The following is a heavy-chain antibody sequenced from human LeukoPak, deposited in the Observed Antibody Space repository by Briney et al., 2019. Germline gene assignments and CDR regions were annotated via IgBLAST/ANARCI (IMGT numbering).Heavy chain of an antibody. CDR3: ARAVRYCSGGSCYSHMYYFDY. D-gene: IGHD2-15*01. CDR2: IYPGDSDT. J-gene: IGHJ4*02. CDR1: GYSFTCYW. Sequence: GESLKISCKGSGYSFTCYWIGWVRQMPGKGLEWMGIIYPGDSDTRYSPSFQGQVTISADKSISTAYLQWSSLKASDTAMYYCARAVRYCSGGSCYSHMYYFDYWGQGTLVTVSS. V-gene: IGHV5-51*01.